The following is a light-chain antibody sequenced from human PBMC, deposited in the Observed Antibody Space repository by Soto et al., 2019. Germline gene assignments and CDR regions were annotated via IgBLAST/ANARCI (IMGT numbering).Light chain of an antibody. J-gene: IGLJ1*01. CDR1: SSDIGGYYY. Sequence: QSVLTQPASVSGSPGQSITISCTGTSSDIGGYYYVSWYQHHPGKAPKLMIYQVTNRPSGVSHHFSGSKSGNTASLTISGLQAEDEADYYCTSYSSSSTFYVFGAGTKVTVL. CDR3: TSYSSSSTFYV. CDR2: QVT. V-gene: IGLV2-14*01.